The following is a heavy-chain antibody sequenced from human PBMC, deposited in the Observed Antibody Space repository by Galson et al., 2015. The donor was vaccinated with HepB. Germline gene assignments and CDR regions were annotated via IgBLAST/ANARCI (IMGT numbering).Heavy chain of an antibody. CDR3: AKDLVFVDKF. D-gene: IGHD5-12*01. J-gene: IGHJ4*02. V-gene: IGHV3-23*01. Sequence: SLRLSCAASGFSFSNYAMRWVRQAPGKGLEWVSAISAGGSGTYYADSVKGRFTISRDNSKNTLYLQMNSLRAEDTAVYYCAKDLVFVDKFGGQGTLVTVSS. CDR2: ISAGGSGT. CDR1: GFSFSNYA.